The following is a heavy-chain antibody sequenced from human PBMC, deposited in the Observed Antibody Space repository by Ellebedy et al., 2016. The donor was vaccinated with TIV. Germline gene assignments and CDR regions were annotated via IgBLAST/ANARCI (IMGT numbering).Heavy chain of an antibody. CDR3: ATGARSEGGY. D-gene: IGHD2-15*01. CDR1: GFIFSNYD. V-gene: IGHV3-13*01. CDR2: FGIGGDA. J-gene: IGHJ4*02. Sequence: GESLKISCDASGFIFSNYDMHWVRQVAGKGLEWVSGFGIGGDAYYRASVRGRFTISREDAKSSLFLQMNSLRAEDTAVYYCATGARSEGGYWGQGTLVTVSS.